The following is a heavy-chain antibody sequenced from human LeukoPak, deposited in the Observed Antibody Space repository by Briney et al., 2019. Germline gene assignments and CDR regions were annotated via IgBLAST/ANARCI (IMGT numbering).Heavy chain of an antibody. D-gene: IGHD1-26*01. V-gene: IGHV3-7*01. J-gene: IGHJ3*02. CDR2: IKQDGSEK. CDR3: ARDWEELPNAFDI. Sequence: GGSLRLYCAASGFTFSSYWMSWVRQAPGKGLEWVANIKQDGSEKYYVDSVKGRFTISRDNAKNSLYLQMNSLRAEDTAVYYCARDWEELPNAFDIWGQGTMVTVSS. CDR1: GFTFSSYW.